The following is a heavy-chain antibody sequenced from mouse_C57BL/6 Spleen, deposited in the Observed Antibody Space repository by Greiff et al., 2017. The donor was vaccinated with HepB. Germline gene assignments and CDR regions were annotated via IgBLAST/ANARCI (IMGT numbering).Heavy chain of an antibody. D-gene: IGHD1-1*01. Sequence: VKLMESGAELARPGASVKLSCKASGYTFTSYGISWVKQRTGQGLEWIGEIYPRSGNTYYNEKFKGKATLTADKSSSTAYMALRSLTSEDSAVYFCARLLQGAMDYWGQGTSVTVSS. CDR3: ARLLQGAMDY. CDR1: GYTFTSYG. V-gene: IGHV1-81*01. J-gene: IGHJ4*01. CDR2: IYPRSGNT.